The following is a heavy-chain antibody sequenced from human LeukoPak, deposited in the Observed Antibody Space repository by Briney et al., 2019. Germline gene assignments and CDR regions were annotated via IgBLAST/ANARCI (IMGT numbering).Heavy chain of an antibody. D-gene: IGHD5-12*01. V-gene: IGHV3-21*01. J-gene: IGHJ4*02. Sequence: GGSLRLSCAASGFTFSSHGMNWVRQAPGKGLEWVSSISSSSSYIYYADSVKGRFTISRNNAKNSLYLQMNSLRAEDTAVYYCARDASVDGSGSYWGQGTLVTVSS. CDR2: ISSSSSYI. CDR1: GFTFSSHG. CDR3: ARDASVDGSGSY.